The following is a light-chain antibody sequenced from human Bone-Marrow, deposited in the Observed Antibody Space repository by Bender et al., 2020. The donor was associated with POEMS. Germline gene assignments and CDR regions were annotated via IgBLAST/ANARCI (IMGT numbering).Light chain of an antibody. J-gene: IGLJ1*01. V-gene: IGLV2-14*01. CDR3: SSYAGRDTYV. CDR2: ALI. Sequence: QSALTQPASVSGSPGQSITISCTGTSTDVGAYNYGSWYQQHPGKTPKLMVYALIRRPSGVSHRFSGSKSGNTASLTISALQAEDEADYYYSSYAGRDTYVFGTGTKVTVL. CDR1: STDVGAYNY.